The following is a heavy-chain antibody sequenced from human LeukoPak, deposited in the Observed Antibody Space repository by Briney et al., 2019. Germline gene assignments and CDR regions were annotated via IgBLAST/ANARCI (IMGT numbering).Heavy chain of an antibody. J-gene: IGHJ2*01. V-gene: IGHV4-34*01. Sequence: SETLSLTCAVYGGSFSGYYWSWIRQPPGKGLEWIGEINHSGSTNYNPSLKSRVTISVDTSKNQFSLKLSSVTAADTAVYYCARTYGDDWYFDLWGRGTLVTVAS. D-gene: IGHD4-17*01. CDR1: GGSFSGYY. CDR3: ARTYGDDWYFDL. CDR2: INHSGST.